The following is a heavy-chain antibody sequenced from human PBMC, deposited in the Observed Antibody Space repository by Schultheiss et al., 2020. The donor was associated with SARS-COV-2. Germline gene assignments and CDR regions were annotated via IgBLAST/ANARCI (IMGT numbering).Heavy chain of an antibody. CDR2: IRSKANSYEK. J-gene: IGHJ5*02. CDR3: ARDAFESAGGNLWAWNFFDP. V-gene: IGHV3-73*01. Sequence: GGSLRLSCAASGFTFSNAWMSWVRQAPGKGLEWVGRIRSKANSYEKAYAASVKGRFTISRDDSKNTAYLQMNSLRVEDTAVYHCARDAFESAGGNLWAWNFFDPWGQGTLVTVSS. D-gene: IGHD1-7*01. CDR1: GFTFSNAW.